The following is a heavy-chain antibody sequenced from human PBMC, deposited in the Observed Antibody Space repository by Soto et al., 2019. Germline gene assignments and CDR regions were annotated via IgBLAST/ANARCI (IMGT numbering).Heavy chain of an antibody. D-gene: IGHD2-21*01. CDR3: VKQFPGQDNWFES. V-gene: IGHV3-33*03. J-gene: IGHJ5*01. Sequence: QMQLVESGGGVVHPGGSLRLSCTTSAVTFDAYNMHWVRQAPGKGLEWVALIRYDGSAQFYADSVRGRFSVSRDNSKNTIYLQLNSLRADDTAFYFCVKQFPGQDNWFESWGPGTLVTVSS. CDR2: IRYDGSAQ. CDR1: AVTFDAYN.